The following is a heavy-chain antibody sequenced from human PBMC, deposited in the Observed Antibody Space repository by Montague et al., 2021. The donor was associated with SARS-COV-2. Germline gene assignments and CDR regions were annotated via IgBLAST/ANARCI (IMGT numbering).Heavy chain of an antibody. D-gene: IGHD3-3*01. V-gene: IGHV3-30*04. Sequence: SLRLSCAASGFTFSSYAMHWVRQAPGKGLEWVAVISYDGSNKYYXDSXKGRFTISRDNSKNTLYLQMNSLRAEDTAVYYCARDHLNRRGAEGFLTIFGVVTSNYFDYWGQGTLVTVSS. J-gene: IGHJ4*02. CDR1: GFTFSSYA. CDR2: ISYDGSNK. CDR3: ARDHLNRRGAEGFLTIFGVVTSNYFDY.